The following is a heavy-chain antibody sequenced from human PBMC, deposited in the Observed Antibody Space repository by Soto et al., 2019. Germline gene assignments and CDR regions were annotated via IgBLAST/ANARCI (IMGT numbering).Heavy chain of an antibody. CDR2: IYNSGST. V-gene: IGHV4-4*02. CDR1: GGSISSSNW. J-gene: IGHJ6*02. D-gene: IGHD6-19*01. CDR3: ARDGSIAVVLDYYYYGMDV. Sequence: QVQLQESGPGLVKPSGTLSLTCAVSGGSISSSNWWGWVRQPPGKGLEWIGEIYNSGSTNYNPSPKRRVTISVDKSKNQFSLELSSVTAAETAVYFCARDGSIAVVLDYYYYGMDVWGQGTTVTVSS.